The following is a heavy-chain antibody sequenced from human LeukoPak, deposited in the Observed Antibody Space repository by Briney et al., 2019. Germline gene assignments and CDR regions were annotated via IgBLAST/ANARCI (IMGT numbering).Heavy chain of an antibody. J-gene: IGHJ4*02. CDR2: VYSDDTT. Sequence: PGGSLRLSCAASGFTVNSNYMNWVRQAPGKGLEWVSVVYSDDTTYYADSVKGRFTISRDNSENTLYLQMNNLRAEDTAVYYCARGGGYYAIDYWGQGTLVTVSS. D-gene: IGHD1-26*01. CDR1: GFTVNSNY. CDR3: ARGGGYYAIDY. V-gene: IGHV3-53*01.